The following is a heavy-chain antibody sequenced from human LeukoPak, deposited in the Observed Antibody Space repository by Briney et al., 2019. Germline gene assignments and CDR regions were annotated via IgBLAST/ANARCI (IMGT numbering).Heavy chain of an antibody. D-gene: IGHD3-9*01. J-gene: IGHJ4*02. CDR2: IYYSGST. CDR1: GGSISSSSYY. V-gene: IGHV4-39*01. CDR3: ARPLDAFTNAFEY. Sequence: PSETLSLTCTVSGGSISSSSYYWGWIRQPPGKGLEWIGSIYYSGSTYYNPSLKSRVTISVDTSKNQFSLRLTSVTAADTALYYCARPLDAFTNAFEYWGQGALVTVSS.